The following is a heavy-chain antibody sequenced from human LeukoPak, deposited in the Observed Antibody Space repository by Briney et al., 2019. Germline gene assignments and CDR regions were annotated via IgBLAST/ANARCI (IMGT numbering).Heavy chain of an antibody. V-gene: IGHV3-23*01. CDR1: GSTLNINA. CDR3: AKVGIVVGGDYYDY. Sequence: GGSLRLSCATSGSTLNINAMSWVRQAPAKGLEWVSAIRDNGGTTYYADSVKGRFTLSTDNSKNTLYLQMNSMRAEDTAVYYSAKVGIVVGGDYYDYWGQGTLVTLHS. D-gene: IGHD3-22*01. CDR2: IRDNGGTT. J-gene: IGHJ4*02.